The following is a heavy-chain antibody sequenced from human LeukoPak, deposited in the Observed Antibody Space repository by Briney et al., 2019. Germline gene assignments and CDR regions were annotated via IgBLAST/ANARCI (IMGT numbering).Heavy chain of an antibody. D-gene: IGHD3-16*01. V-gene: IGHV3-23*01. CDR3: VRHDSFIPF. Sequence: GESLRLSCAASGFTFTNYAMTWVRQPPGKGLEWVSSISDTYAVTYYTDSVKGRCTISRDNSKKTVYLQLNNLRAEDTAVYFCVRHDSFIPFWGQGTLVTVSS. J-gene: IGHJ4*02. CDR1: GFTFTNYA. CDR2: ISDTYAVT.